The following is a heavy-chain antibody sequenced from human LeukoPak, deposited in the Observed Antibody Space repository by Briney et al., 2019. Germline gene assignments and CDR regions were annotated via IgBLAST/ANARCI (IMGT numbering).Heavy chain of an antibody. D-gene: IGHD4-11*01. J-gene: IGHJ4*02. V-gene: IGHV1-2*02. CDR2: INPKRGVT. CDR3: ARGVAVTDRARFFVY. CDR1: GYTFTDYY. Sequence: ASVKVSCKASGYTFTDYYVHWVRQAPGQGLEWMGWINPKRGVTNSAQKFQGRVTMTRDTSISTIYMELRSLMSDDTAAYYCARGVAVTDRARFFVYWGQGTLVTVSS.